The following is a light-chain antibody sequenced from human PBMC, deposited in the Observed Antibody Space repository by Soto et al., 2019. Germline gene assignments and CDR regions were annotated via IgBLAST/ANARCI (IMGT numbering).Light chain of an antibody. CDR3: QQTYSTPRGA. J-gene: IGKJ1*01. V-gene: IGKV1-39*01. CDR2: AAS. Sequence: DIQMTQSPSSLSASVGDRVTITCRASESISNNLNWYQQKPGKAPKLLIYAASTLQSGVTSRFSGGGSGTDFTLTIGSLQPEDFTTYYSQQTYSTPRGAFGQGTKVEIK. CDR1: ESISNN.